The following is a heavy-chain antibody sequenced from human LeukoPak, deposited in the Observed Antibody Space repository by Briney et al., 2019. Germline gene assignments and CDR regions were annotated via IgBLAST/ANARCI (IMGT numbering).Heavy chain of an antibody. D-gene: IGHD2-15*01. CDR3: ARDSYCSGGTCYSRVGY. V-gene: IGHV7-4-1*02. CDR2: INTNTGNP. CDR1: GYIFTNYP. J-gene: IGHJ4*02. Sequence: GASVKVSFTASGYIFTNYPMNWVRQAPGQGLEWMGLINTNTGNPTYAQGLTERFVFSWDTSVSTAYLQITSLKAEDTAVYFCARDSYCSGGTCYSRVGYWGQGTEVTVSS.